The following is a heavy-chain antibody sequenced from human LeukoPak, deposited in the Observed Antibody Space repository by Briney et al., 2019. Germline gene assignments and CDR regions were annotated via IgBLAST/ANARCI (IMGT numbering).Heavy chain of an antibody. CDR3: ARDTGGYSGYSTYYYYYYGTDV. CDR1: GYTFTSYG. CDR2: ISAYNGNT. J-gene: IGHJ6*02. V-gene: IGHV1-18*01. D-gene: IGHD5-12*01. Sequence: ASVKVSCKASGYTFTSYGISWVRQAPGQGLEWMGWISAYNGNTNYAQKLQGRVTMTTDTSTSTAYMDLRSLRSDDTAVYYCARDTGGYSGYSTYYYYYYGTDVWGQGTTVTVSS.